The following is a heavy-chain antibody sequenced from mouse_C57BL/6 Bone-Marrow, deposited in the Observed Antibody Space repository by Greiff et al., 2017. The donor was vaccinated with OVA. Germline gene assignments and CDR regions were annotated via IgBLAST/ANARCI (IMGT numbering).Heavy chain of an antibody. V-gene: IGHV1-15*01. J-gene: IGHJ2*01. CDR1: GYTFTDYE. CDR3: TRSYSNYGDFDY. Sequence: VQLQQSGAELVRPGASVTLSCKASGYTFTDYEMHWVKQTPVPGLEWIGALDPETGGTAYNQKFKGKALLTADKSSSKAYMELSILTSEDSSVYYGTRSYSNYGDFDYWGQGTTLTGSS. CDR2: LDPETGGT. D-gene: IGHD2-5*01.